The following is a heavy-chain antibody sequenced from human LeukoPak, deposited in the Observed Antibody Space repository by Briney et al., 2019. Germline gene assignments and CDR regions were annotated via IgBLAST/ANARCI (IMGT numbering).Heavy chain of an antibody. CDR1: GFTFRSYW. V-gene: IGHV3-7*04. CDR2: IKEDGSEK. Sequence: GGSLRLSCAVSGFTFRSYWMNWVRQAPGKGLEWVANIKEDGSEKFYVDSVRGRFTISRDNAKNSLYLQMNSLRAEDTAVYYCARGLCGSCYSYRNYRDVGGKGTRVPVSS. D-gene: IGHD2-15*01. J-gene: IGHJ6*03. CDR3: ARGLCGSCYSYRNYRDV.